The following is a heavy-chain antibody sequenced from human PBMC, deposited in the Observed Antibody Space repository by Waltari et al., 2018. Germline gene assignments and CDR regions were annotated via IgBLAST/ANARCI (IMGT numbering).Heavy chain of an antibody. CDR3: ARRNYDFWSGYNYYYGMDV. Sequence: QLQLQESGPGLVKPSETLSLTCTVSGGSISSSSYYWGWIRQPTGKGLEWIGSIYYSGSTYYNPSLKSRVTISVDTSKNQFSLKLSSVTAADTAVYYCARRNYDFWSGYNYYYGMDVWGQGTTVTVSS. V-gene: IGHV4-39*01. CDR1: GGSISSSSYY. D-gene: IGHD3-3*01. CDR2: IYYSGST. J-gene: IGHJ6*02.